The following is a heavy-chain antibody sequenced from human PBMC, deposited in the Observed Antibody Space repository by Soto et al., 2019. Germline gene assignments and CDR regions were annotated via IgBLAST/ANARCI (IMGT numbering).Heavy chain of an antibody. D-gene: IGHD4-17*01. CDR3: ARGAAYGRWFDH. CDR2: IYHSGST. Sequence: QLQLQESGSGLVKPSQTLSLTCAVSGGSISSGGYSWSWIRQPPGTGLEWIGYIYHSGSTYDNPSLNSRFTISVDRSTNQFSLKLSAVTAAVTAVYDCARGAAYGRWFDHWGQGTLVTVSS. J-gene: IGHJ5*02. CDR1: GGSISSGGYS. V-gene: IGHV4-30-2*01.